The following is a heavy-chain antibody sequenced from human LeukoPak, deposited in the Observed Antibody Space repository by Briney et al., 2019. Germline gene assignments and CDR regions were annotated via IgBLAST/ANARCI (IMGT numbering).Heavy chain of an antibody. V-gene: IGHV4-34*01. CDR1: GGSFSGYY. Sequence: SETLSLTCAVYGGSFSGYYWSWIRQPPGKGLEWIGEINHSGSTNYNPSLKSRVTISVDTSKNQFSLKLSSVTAADTAVYYCAETYSSSKLATFDYWGQGTLVTVSS. D-gene: IGHD6-6*01. CDR3: AETYSSSKLATFDY. J-gene: IGHJ4*02. CDR2: INHSGST.